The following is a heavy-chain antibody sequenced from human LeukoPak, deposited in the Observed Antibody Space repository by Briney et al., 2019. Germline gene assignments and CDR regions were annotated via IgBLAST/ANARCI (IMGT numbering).Heavy chain of an antibody. CDR3: ARAPYYYDSSGYYARPYYFDY. Sequence: SVKVSCKASRGTFSSYAISWVRQAPGQGLEWMGGIIPIFGTANYAQKFQGRVTITTDESTSTAYMELSSLRSEDTAVYYCARAPYYYDSSGYYARPYYFDYWGQGTLVTVSS. CDR1: RGTFSSYA. V-gene: IGHV1-69*05. CDR2: IIPIFGTA. J-gene: IGHJ4*02. D-gene: IGHD3-22*01.